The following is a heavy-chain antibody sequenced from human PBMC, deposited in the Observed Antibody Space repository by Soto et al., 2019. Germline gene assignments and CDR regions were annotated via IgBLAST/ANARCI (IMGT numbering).Heavy chain of an antibody. CDR3: ARGFSAGKGSTPDF. Sequence: QPGGSLRLSCAASGFTFSSFAMSWVRQAPGKGLDWVSAISGSGGSTYSADSVKGRFTISRDNSKNTLYLQMSSLRAEDTAVYYCARGFSAGKGSTPDFWGQGSLVTVSS. V-gene: IGHV3-23*01. J-gene: IGHJ4*02. CDR2: ISGSGGST. D-gene: IGHD6-13*01. CDR1: GFTFSSFA.